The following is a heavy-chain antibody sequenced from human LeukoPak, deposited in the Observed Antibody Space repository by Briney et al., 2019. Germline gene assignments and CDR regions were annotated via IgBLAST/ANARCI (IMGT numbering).Heavy chain of an antibody. V-gene: IGHV3-20*04. D-gene: IGHD3-10*02. CDR3: AELGITMIGGV. CDR1: GFTFDDYG. J-gene: IGHJ6*04. Sequence: GGSLRLSCAASGFTFDDYGMSWVRQTPGKGLEWVSSINWNAGTTGYADSVKGRFTISRDNAKNSLYLQMNSLRAEDTAVYYCAELGITMIGGVWGKGTTVTISS. CDR2: INWNAGTT.